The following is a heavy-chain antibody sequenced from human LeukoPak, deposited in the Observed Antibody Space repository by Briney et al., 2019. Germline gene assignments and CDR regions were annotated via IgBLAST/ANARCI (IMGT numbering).Heavy chain of an antibody. CDR3: ARGTTVTLFDY. V-gene: IGHV4-59*01. CDR1: GGSISSYY. CDR2: IYYSGST. D-gene: IGHD4-11*01. Sequence: KPSETLSLTCAVYGGSISSYYWSWIRQPPGKGLEWIGYIYYSGSTNYNPSLKSRVTISVDTSKNQFSLKLSSVTAADTAVYYCARGTTVTLFDYWGQGTLVTVSS. J-gene: IGHJ4*02.